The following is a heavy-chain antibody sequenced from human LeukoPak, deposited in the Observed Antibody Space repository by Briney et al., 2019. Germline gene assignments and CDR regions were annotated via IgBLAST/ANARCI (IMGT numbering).Heavy chain of an antibody. J-gene: IGHJ4*02. V-gene: IGHV3-23*01. CDR1: GFTFSSYA. D-gene: IGHD3-22*01. CDR2: ISGSGGST. Sequence: GGSLRLSCAASGFTFSSYAMNWVRQAPGKGLEWVSAISGSGGSTYYADSVKGRFTISRDNSKNTLYLQMNSLRAEDTAVYYCAKDVSHSGSSGYWGVYYRGQGTLVTVSS. CDR3: AKDVSHSGSSGYWGVYY.